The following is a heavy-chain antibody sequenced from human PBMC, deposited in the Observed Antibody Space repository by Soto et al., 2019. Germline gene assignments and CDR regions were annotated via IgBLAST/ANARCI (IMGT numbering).Heavy chain of an antibody. CDR2: IYYSGST. V-gene: IGHV4-30-4*01. J-gene: IGHJ4*02. D-gene: IGHD5-18*01. CDR3: ARDIQLWYFDH. CDR1: GDSISSGDYS. Sequence: QVQLQESGPGLVKPSQTLSLTCTVSGDSISSGDYSWGWIRQPPGKGLEWIGNIYYSGSTYYNPSLKSRVIISADTSKNQFSLKMNSVTAADTAVYYCARDIQLWYFDHWGQGTLVTVSS.